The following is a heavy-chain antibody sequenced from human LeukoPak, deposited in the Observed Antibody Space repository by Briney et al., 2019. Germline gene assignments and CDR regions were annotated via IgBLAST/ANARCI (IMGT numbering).Heavy chain of an antibody. V-gene: IGHV4-34*10. CDR2: INLGGST. Sequence: SETLSLTCAIYGGSFDGYSWSWIRRSPGEGLEWSGEINLGGSTNYNPSLKSRVTMSVDTSKNQFSLKLSSVTAADTAVYYCARVVGVLWLDYMDVWGKGTTVTISS. CDR1: GGSFDGYS. D-gene: IGHD3-10*01. J-gene: IGHJ6*03. CDR3: ARVVGVLWLDYMDV.